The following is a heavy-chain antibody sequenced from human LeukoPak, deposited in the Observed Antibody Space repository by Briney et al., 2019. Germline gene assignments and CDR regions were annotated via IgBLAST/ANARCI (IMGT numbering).Heavy chain of an antibody. D-gene: IGHD5-12*01. CDR2: INHSGST. CDR1: GGSFSGYY. CDR3: ARGRWLRSAFDY. J-gene: IGHJ4*02. Sequence: SQTLSLTSAVNGGSFSGYYWSWIRQPPGKGLEWIGEINHSGSTNYNPSLKNRVTISVDTSKNQFSLKLSSVTAADTAVYYCARGRWLRSAFDYWGQGTLVAVSS. V-gene: IGHV4-34*01.